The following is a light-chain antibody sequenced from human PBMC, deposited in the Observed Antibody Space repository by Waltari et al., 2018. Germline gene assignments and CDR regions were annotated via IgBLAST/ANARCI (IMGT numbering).Light chain of an antibody. Sequence: QSALTQPASVSGSPGQSITISCTGTSSDIGYYNYVSWYQHHPGTAPTLMIYDVSNRPSGVSNGFSGSKSGDTASLTISGLQAEDEAEYYCSSFTTRNTWVFGGGTKLTVL. CDR2: DVS. V-gene: IGLV2-14*03. CDR3: SSFTTRNTWV. J-gene: IGLJ3*02. CDR1: SSDIGYYNY.